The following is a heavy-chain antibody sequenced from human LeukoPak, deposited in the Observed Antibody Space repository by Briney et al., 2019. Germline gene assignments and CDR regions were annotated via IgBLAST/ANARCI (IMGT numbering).Heavy chain of an antibody. CDR3: VRHPGSYNVLTGYSYYFDY. J-gene: IGHJ4*02. Sequence: GGSLRLSCVGSGFTFGSYWMSWVRQAPGKGLEWVANIKHDGSDHYYADSVAGRFTISRDNARNSLYLEMSSLRAEDAAVYFCVRHPGSYNVLTGYSYYFDYWGQGTLVTVSS. CDR2: IKHDGSDH. CDR1: GFTFGSYW. D-gene: IGHD3-9*01. V-gene: IGHV3-7*01.